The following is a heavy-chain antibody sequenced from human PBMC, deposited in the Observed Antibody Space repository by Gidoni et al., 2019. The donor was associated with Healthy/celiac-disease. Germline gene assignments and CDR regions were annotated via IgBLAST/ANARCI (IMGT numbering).Heavy chain of an antibody. CDR1: GFSLSTRGMC. CDR3: ARGSGVGGIAAADYFDY. D-gene: IGHD6-13*01. J-gene: IGHJ4*02. Sequence: QVTLRESGPALVKPTQTLTLTCTFSGFSLSTRGMCVSWIRQPPGKALEWLALIDWDDDKYYSTSLKTRLTISKDTSKNQVVLTMTNMDPVDTATYYCARGSGVGGIAAADYFDYWGQGTLVTVSS. CDR2: IDWDDDK. V-gene: IGHV2-70*01.